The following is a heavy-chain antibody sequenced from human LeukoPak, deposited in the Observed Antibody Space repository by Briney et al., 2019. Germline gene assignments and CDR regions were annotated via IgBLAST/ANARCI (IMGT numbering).Heavy chain of an antibody. J-gene: IGHJ5*02. CDR1: GFTFDDYA. D-gene: IGHD4-17*01. V-gene: IGHV3-9*01. Sequence: GGSLRLSCAASGFTFDDYAMHWDRQAPGKGLEWASGISWNSGSIGYADSVKGRFTISRDNAKNSLYLQMNSLRAEDTALYYCAKEHDYGDYGFFDPWGQGTLVTVSS. CDR3: AKEHDYGDYGFFDP. CDR2: ISWNSGSI.